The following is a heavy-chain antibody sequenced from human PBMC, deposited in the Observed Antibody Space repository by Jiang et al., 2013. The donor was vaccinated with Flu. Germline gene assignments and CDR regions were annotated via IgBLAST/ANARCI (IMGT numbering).Heavy chain of an antibody. D-gene: IGHD6-13*01. V-gene: IGHV5-51*01. CDR2: IYPGDSDT. Sequence: PGKGLEWMGIIYPGDSDTRYSPSFQGQVTISADKSISTAYLQWSSLKASDTAMYYCARLGIAAAGTSDWFDPWGQGTLVTVSS. CDR3: ARLGIAAAGTSDWFDP. J-gene: IGHJ5*02.